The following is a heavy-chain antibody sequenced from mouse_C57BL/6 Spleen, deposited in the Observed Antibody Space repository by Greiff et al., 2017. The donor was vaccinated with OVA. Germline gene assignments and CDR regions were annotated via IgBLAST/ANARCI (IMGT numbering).Heavy chain of an antibody. V-gene: IGHV5-6*01. Sequence: EVHLVESGGDLVKPGGSLKLSCAASGFTFSSYGMSWVRQTPDKRLEWVATISSGGSYTYYPDSVKGRFTISRDNAKNTLYLQMSSLKSEDTAMYYCARHVPTIVTSYYFDYWGQGTTLTVSS. J-gene: IGHJ2*01. CDR1: GFTFSSYG. D-gene: IGHD2-5*01. CDR3: ARHVPTIVTSYYFDY. CDR2: ISSGGSYT.